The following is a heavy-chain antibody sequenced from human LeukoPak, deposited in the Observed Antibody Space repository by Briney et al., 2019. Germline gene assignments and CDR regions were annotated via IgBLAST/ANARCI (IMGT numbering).Heavy chain of an antibody. J-gene: IGHJ5*02. D-gene: IGHD5-12*01. Sequence: GGSLRLSCAASGFTFSNYWMHWVRQAPGEGLVWVSRINTDGSSTDYADSVKGRFTISRDNAKNTLYLQMNSLRAEDTAVYYCARDLDGYRSGNGAWGQGTLVTVSS. CDR1: GFTFSNYW. CDR3: ARDLDGYRSGNGA. V-gene: IGHV3-74*01. CDR2: INTDGSST.